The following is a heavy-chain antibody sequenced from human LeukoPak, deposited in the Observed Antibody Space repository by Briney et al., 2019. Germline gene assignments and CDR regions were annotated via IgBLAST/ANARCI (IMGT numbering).Heavy chain of an antibody. CDR1: GFTFSDYY. V-gene: IGHV3-11*01. Sequence: PGGPLRLSCAASGFTFSDYYMSWIRRAPGKGREGVSYIISSGITIYYAHSVKGRFTISRDNAKNSLSLQMKSLRVGDPAIFYCAKQRRSALVTAYCVSWGRGTLVTVSS. J-gene: IGHJ4*02. D-gene: IGHD2-21*02. CDR3: AKQRRSALVTAYCVS. CDR2: IISSGITI.